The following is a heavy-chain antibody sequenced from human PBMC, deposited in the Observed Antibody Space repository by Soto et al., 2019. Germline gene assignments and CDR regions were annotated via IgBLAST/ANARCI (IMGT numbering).Heavy chain of an antibody. Sequence: TGGSLRLSCAAARFTFSYYGMHWVRQAPGKGLQWLATISHHGIRTHYEDSLKGRFTISRDNAKNSLFLQLDSLRAEDTAVYFCVRARSTDSRPDYWGQGTLVTVSS. D-gene: IGHD3-22*01. CDR2: ISHHGIRT. CDR3: VRARSTDSRPDY. CDR1: RFTFSYYG. J-gene: IGHJ4*02. V-gene: IGHV3-30*03.